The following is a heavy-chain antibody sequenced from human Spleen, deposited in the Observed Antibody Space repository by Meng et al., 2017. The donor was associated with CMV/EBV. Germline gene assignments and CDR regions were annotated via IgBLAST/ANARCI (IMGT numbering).Heavy chain of an antibody. Sequence: GESLKISCQGSGYSFTGYWIGWVRQMPGKGLEWMGIIYPGDSDTRYSPSFQGQVTISADKSINTAYLQWSRLKASDTAMYYCASGAGPAGYNWFDPWGQGTLVTVSS. D-gene: IGHD2-2*01. CDR3: ASGAGPAGYNWFDP. J-gene: IGHJ5*02. CDR2: IYPGDSDT. V-gene: IGHV5-51*01. CDR1: GYSFTGYW.